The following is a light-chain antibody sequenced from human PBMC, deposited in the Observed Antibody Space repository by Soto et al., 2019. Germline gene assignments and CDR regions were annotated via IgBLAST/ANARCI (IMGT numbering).Light chain of an antibody. CDR3: QQRSNWPRT. CDR2: DAS. V-gene: IGKV3-11*01. Sequence: EIVLTQSPATLSLSPGERATLSRRASQSVSSYLAWYQQKPGQAPRLLIYDASNRATGIPARFSGSGSETDFTLTISSLEPEDFAVYYCQQRSNWPRTFGQGTKLEIK. J-gene: IGKJ2*01. CDR1: QSVSSY.